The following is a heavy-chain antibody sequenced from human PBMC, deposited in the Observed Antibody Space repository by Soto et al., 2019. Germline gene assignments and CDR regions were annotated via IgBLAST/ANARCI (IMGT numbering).Heavy chain of an antibody. D-gene: IGHD2-21*02. CDR2: IIPIFGTA. V-gene: IGHV1-69*01. Sequence: QVQLVQSGAEVKKPGSSVKVSCKASGGTFSSYAISWVRQAPGQGLEWMGGIIPIFGTANYAQKFQGRVTITADESTSTAYMELGSLRSEDTAVYYCASRKGGGRCGGDCYPFDYWGQGTLVTVSS. CDR3: ASRKGGGRCGGDCYPFDY. CDR1: GGTFSSYA. J-gene: IGHJ4*02.